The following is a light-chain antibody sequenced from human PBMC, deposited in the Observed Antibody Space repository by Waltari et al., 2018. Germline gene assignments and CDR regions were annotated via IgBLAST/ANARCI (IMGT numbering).Light chain of an antibody. CDR3: QQYDISPLT. CDR2: GAS. CDR1: QTVRTTY. J-gene: IGKJ4*01. Sequence: EIVLTQSPGTLSLYPGERATLSCRASQTVRTTYLACYQQKPGQAPTLLIYGASSRATGIPDRFSGSGSGTDFSLTISSLEPEDFAVYYCQQYDISPLTFGGGTKVEIK. V-gene: IGKV3-20*01.